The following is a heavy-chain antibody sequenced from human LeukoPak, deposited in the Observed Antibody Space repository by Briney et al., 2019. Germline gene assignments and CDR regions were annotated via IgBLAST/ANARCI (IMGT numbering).Heavy chain of an antibody. J-gene: IGHJ4*02. CDR1: GFTFSRYA. V-gene: IGHV3-23*01. D-gene: IGHD4-17*01. CDR3: EKAQSGYSDLEY. Sequence: PGGSLTLFCAASGFTFSRYAMSWLRQARGKGLEWVSVIGGSGGTTYYADSVKGRFTISRDNSKNTLYMQMNSLRAEDTAVYCCEKAQSGYSDLEYWGQGTLVTISS. CDR2: IGGSGGTT.